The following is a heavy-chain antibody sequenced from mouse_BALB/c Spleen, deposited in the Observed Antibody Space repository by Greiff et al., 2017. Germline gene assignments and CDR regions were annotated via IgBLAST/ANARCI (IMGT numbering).Heavy chain of an antibody. J-gene: IGHJ1*01. CDR3: ARDHRYYGSSYWYFDV. D-gene: IGHD1-1*01. CDR1: GFSLTSYG. CDR2: IWAGGST. V-gene: IGHV2-9*02. Sequence: VMLVESGPGLVAPSQSLSITCTVSGFSLTSYGVHWVRQPPGKGLEWLGVIWAGGSTNYNSALMSRLSISKDNSKSQVFLKMNSLQTDDTAMYYCARDHRYYGSSYWYFDVWGAGTTVTVSS.